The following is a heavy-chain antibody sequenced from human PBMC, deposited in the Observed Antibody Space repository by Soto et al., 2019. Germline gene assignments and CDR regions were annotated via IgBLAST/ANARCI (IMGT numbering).Heavy chain of an antibody. J-gene: IGHJ4*02. CDR3: ARIPRPHSYGLFYFDY. CDR2: ISYDGSNK. CDR1: GFTFSSYA. V-gene: IGHV3-30-3*01. Sequence: QVQLVESGGGVVQPGRSLRLSCAASGFTFSSYAMHWVRQAPGKGLEWVAVISYDGSNKYYADSVKGRFTISRDNSKNTLYLQMHSLRAEDTAVYYCARIPRPHSYGLFYFDYWGQGTLVTFSS. D-gene: IGHD5-18*01.